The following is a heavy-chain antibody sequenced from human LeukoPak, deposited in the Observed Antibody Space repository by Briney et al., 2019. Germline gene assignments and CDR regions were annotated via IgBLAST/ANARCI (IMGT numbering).Heavy chain of an antibody. V-gene: IGHV4-59*08. CDR2: IHYSGGT. CDR3: AKHSVLTGSGYAFDI. Sequence: SETLSLTCTVSGGSISNYYWSWIRQSPGKGLEWIGYIHYSGGTKYNPSLKSRVIISVDMSMNQFSLKLSSVTAADTAIYYCAKHSVLTGSGYAFDIWGQGTAVTVSS. D-gene: IGHD3-9*01. CDR1: GGSISNYY. J-gene: IGHJ3*02.